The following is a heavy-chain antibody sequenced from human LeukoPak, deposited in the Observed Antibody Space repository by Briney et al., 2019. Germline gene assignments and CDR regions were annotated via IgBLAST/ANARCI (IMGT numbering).Heavy chain of an antibody. CDR1: GGSFSGYY. CDR3: ARMYSSSWYELDY. V-gene: IGHV4-34*01. Sequence: SETLSLTCAVYGGSFSGYYWSWIRQPPGKGLEWIGEINHSGSTNYNPSLKSRVTISVDRSKNQFSLKLSSVTAADTAVYYCARMYSSSWYELDYWGQGTLVTVSS. J-gene: IGHJ4*02. CDR2: INHSGST. D-gene: IGHD6-13*01.